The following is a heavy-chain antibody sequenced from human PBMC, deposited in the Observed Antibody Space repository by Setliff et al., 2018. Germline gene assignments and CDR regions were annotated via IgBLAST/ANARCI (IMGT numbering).Heavy chain of an antibody. D-gene: IGHD6-6*01. Sequence: SETLSLTCTVSGGSISSGSYYWSWIRQPAGKGLEWIGRIYTSGSTNYNPSLKSRVTISVDTSKNQFSLNLSSVTAADTAVYYCARFSSSSGSYWYFDLWG. CDR2: IYTSGST. V-gene: IGHV4-61*02. CDR3: ARFSSSSGSYWYFDL. CDR1: GGSISSGSYY. J-gene: IGHJ2*01.